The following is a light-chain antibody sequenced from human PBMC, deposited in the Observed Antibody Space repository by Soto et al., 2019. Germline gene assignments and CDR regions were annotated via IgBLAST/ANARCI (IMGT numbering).Light chain of an antibody. Sequence: EVVLTQSPATLSLSPGERATLSCRASQSVSRHLAWYQQKPGQAPRLLILDASDRATGIPDRFSGSGSGTDFTLTISRLEPEDFAVYYCQQYGSSLTWTFGQGTKVEIK. CDR1: QSVSRH. CDR3: QQYGSSLTWT. CDR2: DAS. V-gene: IGKV3-20*01. J-gene: IGKJ1*01.